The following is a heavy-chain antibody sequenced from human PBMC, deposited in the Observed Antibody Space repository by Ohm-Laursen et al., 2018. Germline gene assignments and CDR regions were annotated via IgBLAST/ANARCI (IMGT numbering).Heavy chain of an antibody. V-gene: IGHV3-30*03. D-gene: IGHD3-10*01. CDR1: GFTFSSYG. Sequence: SLRLSCAASGFTFSSYGMHWVRQAPGKGLEWVADISYDGSNKNYADSVKGRFTISRDTSKNTLFLQMNSLRAEDTAVYYCARDMSFGDPEGGYYGMDVWGQGTTVTVSS. CDR3: ARDMSFGDPEGGYYGMDV. J-gene: IGHJ6*02. CDR2: ISYDGSNK.